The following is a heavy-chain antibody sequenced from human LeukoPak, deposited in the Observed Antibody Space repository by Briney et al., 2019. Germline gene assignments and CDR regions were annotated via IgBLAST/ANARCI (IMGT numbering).Heavy chain of an antibody. CDR1: GGSISGYY. V-gene: IGHV4-59*01. D-gene: IGHD2-15*01. CDR3: ARDPIV. CDR2: SGGT. J-gene: IGHJ4*02. Sequence: ASETLSLTCTVSGGSISGYYWSWIRQPPGKGLEWIGYSGGTNYNPSLKGRLTISVDTSKNQFSLQLRSVTEADTAVYYCARDPIVWGQGTLVTVSS.